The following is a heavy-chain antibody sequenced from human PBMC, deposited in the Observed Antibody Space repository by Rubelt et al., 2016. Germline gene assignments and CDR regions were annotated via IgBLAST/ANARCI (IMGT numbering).Heavy chain of an antibody. V-gene: IGHV4-59*12. D-gene: IGHD6-13*01. J-gene: IGHJ6*02. CDR2: IYYTGST. Sequence: QVQLQESGPGLGKPSETLSLTCTVSGGSISNYYWSWIRQPPGKGLEWIGYIYYTGSTNYNPSLKRRVTISVATSKNQFSRKLGSVTAADTAVYYCATDVTAAGTVYYYAMDVWGPGTTVTVSS. CDR1: GGSISNYY. CDR3: ATDVTAAGTVYYYAMDV.